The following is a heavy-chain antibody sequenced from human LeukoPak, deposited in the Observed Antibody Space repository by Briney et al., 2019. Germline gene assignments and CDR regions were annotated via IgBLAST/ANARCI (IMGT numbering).Heavy chain of an antibody. CDR3: ARDLGEYSYGYYFDY. CDR2: INPNSGGT. D-gene: IGHD5-18*01. J-gene: IGHJ4*02. Sequence: GASVKVSCKASGYTFTGYYMHWVRQAPGQGLEWMGWINPNSGGTNYAQKFQGRVTITADKSTSTAYMELSSLRSEDTAVYYCARDLGEYSYGYYFDYWGQGTLVTVSS. CDR1: GYTFTGYY. V-gene: IGHV1-2*02.